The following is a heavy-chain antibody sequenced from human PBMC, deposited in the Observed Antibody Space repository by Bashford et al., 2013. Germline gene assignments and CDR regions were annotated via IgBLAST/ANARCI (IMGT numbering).Heavy chain of an antibody. V-gene: IGHV5-51*01. Sequence: MLGKGLEWMGIIYPGDSDTRYSPSFQGQVTISADKSISTAYLQWSSLKASDTAMYYCASFDFWGSREKYYYDSSGVDAFDIWGQGTMVTVSS. CDR2: IYPGDSDT. D-gene: IGHD3-22*01. CDR3: ASFDFWGSREKYYYDSSGVDAFDI. J-gene: IGHJ3*02.